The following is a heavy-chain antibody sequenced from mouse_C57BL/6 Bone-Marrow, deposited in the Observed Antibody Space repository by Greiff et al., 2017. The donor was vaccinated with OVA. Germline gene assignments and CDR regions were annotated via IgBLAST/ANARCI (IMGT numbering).Heavy chain of an antibody. V-gene: IGHV5-9-1*02. CDR2: ISSGGDYI. CDR1: GFTFSSYA. CDR3: TREGGLRRGRYFDY. D-gene: IGHD2-4*01. J-gene: IGHJ2*01. Sequence: EVKLVESGEGLVKPGGSLKLSCAASGFTFSSYAMSWVRQTPEKRLEWVAYISSGGDYIYYADTVKGRFTISRDNARNTLYLQMSSLKSEDTAMYYCTREGGLRRGRYFDYWGQGTTLTVSS.